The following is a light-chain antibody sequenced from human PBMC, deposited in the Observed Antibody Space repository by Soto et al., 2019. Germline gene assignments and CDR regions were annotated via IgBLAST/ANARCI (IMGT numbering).Light chain of an antibody. V-gene: IGLV2-23*03. Sequence: QSVLTQPASVSGSPGQSITISCTGTSSDVGSYNLVSWYQQHPGKAPKLMIYEGSKRPSGVSNRFSGSKSGNTASLTISGLQADDEADYYCCSYAGSSTFLVVFGGGTKLTVL. CDR3: CSYAGSSTFLVV. CDR1: SSDVGSYNL. J-gene: IGLJ2*01. CDR2: EGS.